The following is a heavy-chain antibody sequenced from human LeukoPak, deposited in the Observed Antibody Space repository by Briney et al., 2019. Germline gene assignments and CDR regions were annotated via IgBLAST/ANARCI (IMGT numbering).Heavy chain of an antibody. CDR1: GGSFSGYY. CDR3: ARDQMGMNWFDP. D-gene: IGHD1-26*01. J-gene: IGHJ5*02. V-gene: IGHV4-34*01. CDR2: INHSGST. Sequence: PPETLSLTCAVYGGSFSGYYWSWIRQPPGKGLEWIGEINHSGSTNYNPSLKSRVTISVDTSKNQFSLKLSSVTAADTAVYYCARDQMGMNWFDPWGRGTLVTVSS.